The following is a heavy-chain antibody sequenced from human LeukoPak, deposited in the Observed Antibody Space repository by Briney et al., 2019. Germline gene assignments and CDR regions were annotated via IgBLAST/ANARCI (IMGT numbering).Heavy chain of an antibody. J-gene: IGHJ4*02. Sequence: GGSLRLSCAVSAFTVSSRHTSWVRQAPGKGLEWVSIIHDDGRTYYADSVKGRFSISRDNSKNTLYLQINSLTAEDTALLYCATVTVGVQEDYFDSWGQGTLVTVSS. CDR1: AFTVSSRH. V-gene: IGHV3-53*01. D-gene: IGHD1-26*01. CDR2: IHDDGRT. CDR3: ATVTVGVQEDYFDS.